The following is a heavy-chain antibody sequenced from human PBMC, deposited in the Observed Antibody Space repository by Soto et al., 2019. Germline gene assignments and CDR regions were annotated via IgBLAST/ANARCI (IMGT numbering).Heavy chain of an antibody. V-gene: IGHV4-4*02. J-gene: IGHJ5*02. CDR3: ARAGHMLDSYNWFDP. Sequence: SETLSLTCAVSGGSISSSNWWSWVRQPPGKGLEWIGEIYHSGSTNYNPSLKSRVTISVDKSKNQFSLKLSSVTAADTAVYYCARAGHMLDSYNWFDPWGQGTLVTVSS. D-gene: IGHD3-16*01. CDR2: IYHSGST. CDR1: GGSISSSNW.